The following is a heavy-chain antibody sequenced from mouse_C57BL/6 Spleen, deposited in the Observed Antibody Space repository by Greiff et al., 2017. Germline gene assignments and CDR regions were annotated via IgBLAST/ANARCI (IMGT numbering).Heavy chain of an antibody. CDR3: ARKGYSYDYWYFDD. J-gene: IGHJ1*03. CDR2: IDPANGNT. D-gene: IGHD2-12*01. CDR1: GFNIKNSY. Sequence: VQLKEPVAELVRPGASVKLSCTASGFNIKNSYMHWVKQRPEQGLEWIGRIDPANGNTKYAPKFQGKATLTVDTSSNTAYLQLSSLTSEDTAMDYCARKGYSYDYWYFDDWGTGTTVTVSS. V-gene: IGHV14-3*01.